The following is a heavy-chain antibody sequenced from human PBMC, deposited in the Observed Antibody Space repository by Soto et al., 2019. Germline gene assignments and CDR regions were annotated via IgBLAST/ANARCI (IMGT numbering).Heavy chain of an antibody. Sequence: GASMEVCCKASGLAFNSYFISWVRQAPGQGLEWMGGIIPIFGTANYAQKFQGRVTITADESTSTAYMELSSLRSEDTAVYYCARLITGTVWGQGTMVTVS. CDR3: ARLITGTV. V-gene: IGHV1-69*01. J-gene: IGHJ3*01. CDR1: GLAFNSYF. D-gene: IGHD1-20*01. CDR2: IIPIFGTA.